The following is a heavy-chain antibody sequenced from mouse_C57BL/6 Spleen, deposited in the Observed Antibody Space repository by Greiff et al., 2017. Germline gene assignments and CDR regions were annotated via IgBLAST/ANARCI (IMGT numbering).Heavy chain of an antibody. V-gene: IGHV5-15*01. CDR3: ARHEGRGGYAMDY. J-gene: IGHJ4*01. D-gene: IGHD3-3*01. Sequence: EVQLQESGGGLVQPGGSLKLSCAASGFTFSDYGMAWVRPAPRKGPEWVAFISNLAYSIYYADTVTGRFTISRENAENTLYLEMSSLRSEDTAMYYCARHEGRGGYAMDYWGQGTSVTVSS. CDR2: ISNLAYSI. CDR1: GFTFSDYG.